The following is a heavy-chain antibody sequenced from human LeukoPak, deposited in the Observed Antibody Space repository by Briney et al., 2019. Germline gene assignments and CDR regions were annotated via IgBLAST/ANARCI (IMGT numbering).Heavy chain of an antibody. D-gene: IGHD3-22*01. CDR3: ARGLGDYYDTSDFYYAVPAH. CDR2: MNPNSGDT. J-gene: IGHJ4*02. Sequence: ASVKVSCKASGYTFTTYDITWVRQATGQGLEWMGWMNPNSGDTAYAQKFQGRVAMTRDTSISTAYMELSSLRSEDTAVYYCARGLGDYYDTSDFYYAVPAHWGQGTLVTVSS. CDR1: GYTFTTYD. V-gene: IGHV1-8*01.